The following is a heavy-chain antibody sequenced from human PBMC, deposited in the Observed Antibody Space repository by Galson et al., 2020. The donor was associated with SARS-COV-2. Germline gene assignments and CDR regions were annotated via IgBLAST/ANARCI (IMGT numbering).Heavy chain of an antibody. CDR3: ARETINDSSGWYPPGNYFDY. D-gene: IGHD6-19*01. V-gene: IGHV6-1*01. CDR1: GDSVSSNSAA. CDR2: TYYRSKWYN. J-gene: IGHJ4*02. Sequence: TLSLTCAISGDSVSSNSAAWNWIRQSPSRGLEWLGRTYYRSKWYNDYAVSVKSRITINPDTSKNQFSLQLNSVTPEDTAVYYCARETINDSSGWYPPGNYFDYWGQGTLVTVSS.